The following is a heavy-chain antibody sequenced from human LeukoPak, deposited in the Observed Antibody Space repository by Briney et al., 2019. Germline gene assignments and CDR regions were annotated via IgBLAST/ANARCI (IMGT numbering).Heavy chain of an antibody. D-gene: IGHD2-15*01. Sequence: SETLSLTCTVSGDSISSSYWSWIRQPPGKGLEWIGCIHYSGFTNYSPSLKRRVSISLDTSKKQFSLRLTSVTAADTAVYYCARDRNIHGGSYFDSWGQGTLVTASS. CDR1: GDSISSSY. CDR2: IHYSGFT. J-gene: IGHJ4*02. V-gene: IGHV4-59*13. CDR3: ARDRNIHGGSYFDS.